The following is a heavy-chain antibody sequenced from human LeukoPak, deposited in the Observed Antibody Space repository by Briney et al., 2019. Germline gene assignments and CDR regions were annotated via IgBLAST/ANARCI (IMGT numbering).Heavy chain of an antibody. Sequence: ASVKLSCTASGYTLTMYFMHWVRQAPGQGLEWMGVINPHTGDTTYAQMFQGRVTLTREKSTYTAYMEVVNLRSEDTAVYYCARPYRGGWQWQPFDYWGQGTLVTVSS. CDR2: INPHTGDT. CDR3: ARPYRGGWQWQPFDY. J-gene: IGHJ4*02. CDR1: GYTLTMYF. D-gene: IGHD6-19*01. V-gene: IGHV1-46*01.